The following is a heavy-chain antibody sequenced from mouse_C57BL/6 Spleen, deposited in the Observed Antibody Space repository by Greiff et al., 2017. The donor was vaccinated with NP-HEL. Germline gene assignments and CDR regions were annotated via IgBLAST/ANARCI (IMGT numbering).Heavy chain of an antibody. J-gene: IGHJ4*01. Sequence: VQLQQSGAELARPGASVKMSCKASGYTFTSYTMHWVKQRPGQGLEWIGYINPSSGYTKYNQKFKDKATLTADKSSSTAYMQLSSLTSEDSAVYYGARSVVSYYAMDYWGQGTSVTVSS. CDR2: INPSSGYT. CDR1: GYTFTSYT. V-gene: IGHV1-4*01. CDR3: ARSVVSYYAMDY. D-gene: IGHD1-1*01.